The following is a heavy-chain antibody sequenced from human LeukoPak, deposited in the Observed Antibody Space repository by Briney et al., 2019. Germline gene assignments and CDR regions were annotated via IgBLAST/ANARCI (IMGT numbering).Heavy chain of an antibody. V-gene: IGHV3-7*05. CDR3: VRYSDNFYSYDY. D-gene: IGHD1-26*01. CDR1: GFTFSSSW. CDR2: IKEDGTEE. Sequence: GGSLRLSCAASGFTFSSSWMTWVRQAPGKGLGWVAHIKEDGTEEYYVDSVKGRFTISRDNAKNSLYLQMNSLRAEDTAVYYCVRYSDNFYSYDYWGQGTLVTVSS. J-gene: IGHJ4*02.